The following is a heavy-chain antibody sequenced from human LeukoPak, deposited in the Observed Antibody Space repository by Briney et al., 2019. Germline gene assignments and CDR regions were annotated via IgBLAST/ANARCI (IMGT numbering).Heavy chain of an antibody. J-gene: IGHJ4*02. CDR3: ARQRPMYRYFDY. D-gene: IGHD2-8*01. V-gene: IGHV3-48*03. CDR2: ISSSGSTI. CDR1: GFTLSSYE. Sequence: GGSLRLSCAASGFTLSSYEMNWVRQAPGKGLEWVSYISSSGSTIYYADSVKGRFTISRDNAKNSLYLQMNSLRAEDTAVYYCARQRPMYRYFDYWGQGTLVTVSS.